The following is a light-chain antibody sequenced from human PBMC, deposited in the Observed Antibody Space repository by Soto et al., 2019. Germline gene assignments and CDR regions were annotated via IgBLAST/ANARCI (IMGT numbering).Light chain of an antibody. CDR2: GVS. Sequence: QSVLTQPASVSGSPGQSITISCTGTSSDVGSYNYVSWYQQHPGKAPNLMIYGVSDRPSGISSRSSGSKSGNTAPLNISGLQTEDEADYYCSSYTSSSTLFGTGTKVTVL. CDR1: SSDVGSYNY. J-gene: IGLJ1*01. V-gene: IGLV2-14*01. CDR3: SSYTSSSTL.